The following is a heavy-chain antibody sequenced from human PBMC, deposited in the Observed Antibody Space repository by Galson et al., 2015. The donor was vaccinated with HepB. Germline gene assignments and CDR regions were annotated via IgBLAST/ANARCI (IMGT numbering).Heavy chain of an antibody. CDR2: IYWDDDK. CDR3: ALGGYSSGWPYYFDY. CDR1: GFSLSTSGVG. Sequence: PALVKPTQTLTLTCTFSGFSLSTSGVGVGWIRQPPGKALEWLALIYWDDDKRYSPSLRSRLTITKDTSKNQVVLTVTNMDPVDTATYYCALGGYSSGWPYYFDYWGQGTLVTVSS. J-gene: IGHJ4*02. D-gene: IGHD6-19*01. V-gene: IGHV2-5*02.